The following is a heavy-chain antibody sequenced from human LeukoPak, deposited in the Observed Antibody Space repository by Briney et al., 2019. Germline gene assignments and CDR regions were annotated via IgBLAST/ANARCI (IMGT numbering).Heavy chain of an antibody. CDR1: GGSFSGYY. J-gene: IGHJ5*02. CDR2: INHSGST. V-gene: IGHV4-34*01. CDR3: ARQSTYYDILTGYSPGGWFDP. Sequence: SETLSLTCAVYGGSFSGYYWSWIRQPPGKGLEWIGEINHSGSTNYNPSLKSRVTISVDTSKNQFSLKLSSVTAADTAVYYCARQSTYYDILTGYSPGGWFDPWGQGTLVTVSS. D-gene: IGHD3-9*01.